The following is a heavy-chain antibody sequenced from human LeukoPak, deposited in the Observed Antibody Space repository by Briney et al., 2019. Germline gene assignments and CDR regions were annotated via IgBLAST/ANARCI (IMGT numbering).Heavy chain of an antibody. V-gene: IGHV1-2*02. J-gene: IGHJ4*02. CDR1: GYTFTGYY. CDR3: ARDLAYYYDSSGSH. Sequence: ASVKVSCKASGYTFTGYYMHWVRQAPGQGLEWMGWINPNSGGTNYAQKFQGRVTMTRDTSISTAYMELSRLRSDDTAVYYCARDLAYYYDSSGSHWGQGTLVTVSS. CDR2: INPNSGGT. D-gene: IGHD3-22*01.